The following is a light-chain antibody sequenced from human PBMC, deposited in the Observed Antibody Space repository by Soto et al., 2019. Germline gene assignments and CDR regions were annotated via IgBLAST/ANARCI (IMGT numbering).Light chain of an antibody. CDR3: QHYNNWPYT. V-gene: IGKV3-15*01. CDR2: GAS. CDR1: QSVSSN. J-gene: IGKJ2*01. Sequence: EIVLTQSPATLSVSPGERATLSCRASQSVSSNLAWYQQKPGQAPRLLTSGASARATGIPARFSGSGSGTEFTLTISSLQSEDFAVYYCQHYNNWPYTFGQGTKLEIK.